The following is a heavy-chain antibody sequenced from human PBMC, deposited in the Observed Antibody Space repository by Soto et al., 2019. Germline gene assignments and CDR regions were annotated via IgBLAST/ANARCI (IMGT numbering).Heavy chain of an antibody. V-gene: IGHV1-3*01. J-gene: IGHJ5*02. D-gene: IGHD3-3*01. CDR3: ARDLWIFGVVTEMGWFDP. CDR2: INAGNGNT. Sequence: ASVKVSCKASGYTFTSYAMHWVRQAPGQRLEWMGWINAGNGNTKYSQKFQGRVTITRDTSASTAYMELSSLRSEDTAVYYCARDLWIFGVVTEMGWFDPWGQGTLVTVSS. CDR1: GYTFTSYA.